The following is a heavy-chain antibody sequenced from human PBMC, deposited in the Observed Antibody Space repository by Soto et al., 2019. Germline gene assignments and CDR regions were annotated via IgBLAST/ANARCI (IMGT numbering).Heavy chain of an antibody. Sequence: QVQLVQSGAEVKKPGSSVKVSCKASGGTFSSYAINWVRQAPGQGLEWMGGIIRICGTPDDAQRFQGRVTNAADESTSTAYLELSSLIFEDTAVYYCARQGTNGLYYYGMDVWGQGTTVTVSS. CDR3: ARQGTNGLYYYGMDV. CDR2: IIRICGTP. J-gene: IGHJ6*02. V-gene: IGHV1-69*12. CDR1: GGTFSSYA. D-gene: IGHD2-8*01.